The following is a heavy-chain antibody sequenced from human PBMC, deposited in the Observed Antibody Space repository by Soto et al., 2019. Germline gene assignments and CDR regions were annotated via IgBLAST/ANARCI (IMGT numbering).Heavy chain of an antibody. CDR2: ISSSSSII. CDR1: GSTLGTYS. D-gene: IGHD6-13*01. J-gene: IGHJ6*02. Sequence: DVQLVESGGGLVQPGGSLRLSCAGSGSTLGTYSMNWVRQAPGKGLEWISYISSSSSIIYYADSVKGRFTISRDNAKSYLYLQMNSLRDEDTAGYYCARPYSNRWSIYYGMDVWGQGTTVIVSS. CDR3: ARPYSNRWSIYYGMDV. V-gene: IGHV3-48*02.